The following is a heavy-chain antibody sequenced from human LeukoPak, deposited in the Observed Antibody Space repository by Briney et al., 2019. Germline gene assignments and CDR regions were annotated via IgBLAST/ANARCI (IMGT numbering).Heavy chain of an antibody. CDR2: ISGSGGST. Sequence: PGGSLRLSCAASGFTFTNYAMIWVRQAPGKGLEWVSAISGSGGSTYYADSVKGRFTVSRDNSKNTLFLQMNGLRAEDTAVYYCAKEVVPAAINYWGQGTLVTVSS. D-gene: IGHD2-2*02. J-gene: IGHJ4*02. CDR3: AKEVVPAAINY. V-gene: IGHV3-23*01. CDR1: GFTFTNYA.